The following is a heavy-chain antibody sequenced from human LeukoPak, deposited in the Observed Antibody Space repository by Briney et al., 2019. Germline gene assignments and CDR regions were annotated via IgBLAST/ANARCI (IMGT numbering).Heavy chain of an antibody. V-gene: IGHV4-4*07. CDR3: VRQGYNYGAFNA. D-gene: IGHD5-18*01. Sequence: EPLSLTCAVSGDSISCCYWTWIRQSAGKGLEWIGRVFISGSTNYNPSLQGRVTMSVDRSKSQFSLRLSSVTAADTAVYYCVRQGYNYGAFNAWGQGTLVTVSS. CDR1: GDSISCCY. CDR2: VFISGST. J-gene: IGHJ4*02.